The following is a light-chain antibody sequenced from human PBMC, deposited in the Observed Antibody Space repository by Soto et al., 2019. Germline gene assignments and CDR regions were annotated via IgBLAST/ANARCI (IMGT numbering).Light chain of an antibody. Sequence: QSALTQPPSASGSPGQSVTISCTGTRSDVGGYNYVSWYQQYPGKVPKLMVYEVNNRPSGVPDRFSGSKSGNTASLTVSGLQAEDEADYYCTSYAGGNNVFGTGTKLTVL. J-gene: IGLJ1*01. V-gene: IGLV2-8*01. CDR1: RSDVGGYNY. CDR3: TSYAGGNNV. CDR2: EVN.